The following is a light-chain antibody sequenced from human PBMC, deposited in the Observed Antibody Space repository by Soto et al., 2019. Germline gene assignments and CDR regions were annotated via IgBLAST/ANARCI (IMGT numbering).Light chain of an antibody. V-gene: IGKV3-11*01. CDR3: QQRTNWPWT. CDR2: DTS. CDR1: QRVSWY. J-gene: IGKJ1*01. Sequence: DIVLTQSPATLSLSPGERATLSCRASQRVSWYFAWYQQKPGQTPRLLIYDTSSRATGIPARFSARGSGTDFALTISSLEPEDSAVYYCQQRTNWPWTFGQGTKVEIK.